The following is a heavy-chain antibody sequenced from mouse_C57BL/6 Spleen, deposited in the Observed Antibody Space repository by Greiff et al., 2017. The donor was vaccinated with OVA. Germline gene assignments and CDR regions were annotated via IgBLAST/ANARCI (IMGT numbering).Heavy chain of an antibody. CDR1: GFTFSDYY. J-gene: IGHJ3*01. Sequence: EVKLVESGGGLVQPGGSLKLSCAASGFTFSDYYMYWVRQTPEKRLEWVAYISNGGGSTYYPDTVKGRFTISRDNAKNTLYLQMSRLKSEDTAMYYCARLNYYGSSYVVPWFAYWGQGTLVTVSA. V-gene: IGHV5-12*01. CDR2: ISNGGGST. D-gene: IGHD1-1*01. CDR3: ARLNYYGSSYVVPWFAY.